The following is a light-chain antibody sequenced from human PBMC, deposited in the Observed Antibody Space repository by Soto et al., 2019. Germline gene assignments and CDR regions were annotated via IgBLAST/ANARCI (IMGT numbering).Light chain of an antibody. CDR1: QSVRSTY. J-gene: IGKJ1*01. V-gene: IGKV3-20*01. CDR2: GAS. Sequence: EIVMTQSPVTLSVSPGERATLSCRASQSVRSTYLAWYQQKPGQAPRLLIYGASTRATGIPDRFSGSGSGTDFTLTIARLAPGDFAVYYCQQYQNLWTFGQGTKVDI. CDR3: QQYQNLWT.